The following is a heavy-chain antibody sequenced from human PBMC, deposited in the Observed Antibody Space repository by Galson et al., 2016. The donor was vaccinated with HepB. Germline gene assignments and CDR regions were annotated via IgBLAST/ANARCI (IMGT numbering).Heavy chain of an antibody. CDR3: AKGRPDYYGSGSYAPLDY. V-gene: IGHV3-33*06. D-gene: IGHD3-10*01. CDR1: GFNLNSYS. Sequence: SLRLSCAVFGFNLNSYSMNWVRQAPGKGLEWVAVIWYDGSQKYYADSVKGRFTISRDNSKNTLSLQMNSLRAEDTAVYYCAKGRPDYYGSGSYAPLDYWGQGTLVTVSS. CDR2: IWYDGSQK. J-gene: IGHJ4*02.